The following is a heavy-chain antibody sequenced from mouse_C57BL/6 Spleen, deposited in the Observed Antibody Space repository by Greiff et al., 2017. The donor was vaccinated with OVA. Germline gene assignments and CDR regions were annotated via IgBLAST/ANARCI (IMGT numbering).Heavy chain of an antibody. CDR1: GYTFTDYN. CDR3: ARSAIDCGGPAWFAY. V-gene: IGHV1-18*01. CDR2: INPNNGGT. J-gene: IGHJ3*01. Sequence: EVQLQQSGPELVKPGASVKIPCKASGYTFTDYNMDWVKQSHGKSLEWIGDINPNNGGTIYNQKFKGKATLPVAKSSSTAYMELSSLSSEDTAFYYCARSAIDCGGPAWFAYWGQGTLVTVSA.